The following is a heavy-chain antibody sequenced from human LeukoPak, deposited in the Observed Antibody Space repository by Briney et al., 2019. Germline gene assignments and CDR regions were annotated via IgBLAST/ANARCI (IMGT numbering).Heavy chain of an antibody. J-gene: IGHJ4*02. V-gene: IGHV3-23*01. CDR1: GFIFGSYA. CDR3: AAQKAVDY. Sequence: GGSLRLSCVASGFIFGSYAMSWVRQAPGKGLEWVSAIGGNGDYTYYADPVKGRFTISRDNSKDTLYLQMNNLRVEDTAVYYCAAQKAVDYWGQGTLVTGSS. CDR2: IGGNGDYT.